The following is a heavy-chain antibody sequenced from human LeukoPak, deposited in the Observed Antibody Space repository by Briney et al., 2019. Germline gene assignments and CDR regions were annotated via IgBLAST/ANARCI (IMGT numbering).Heavy chain of an antibody. CDR2: ITNSGGST. CDR3: ARVVTDAFDI. Sequence: QPGGSLRPTCAASGFTFSSYAMSWVRQAPGKGLEWVSTITNSGGSTYYADSVKGRFTISRDNSKNKLYLQMNSLRAEDTAVYYCARVVTDAFDIWGQGTMVTVSS. D-gene: IGHD2-21*02. J-gene: IGHJ3*02. V-gene: IGHV3-23*01. CDR1: GFTFSSYA.